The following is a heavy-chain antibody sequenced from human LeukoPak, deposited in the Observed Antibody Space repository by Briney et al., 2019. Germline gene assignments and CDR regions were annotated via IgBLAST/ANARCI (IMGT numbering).Heavy chain of an antibody. CDR2: IKQDGSEK. V-gene: IGHV3-7*01. CDR1: GFTFSSYW. CDR3: ARDGGSGGSCSDY. D-gene: IGHD2-15*01. J-gene: IGHJ4*02. Sequence: GGSLRLSCAASGFTFSSYWMSWVRQAPGKGLEWVANIKQDGSEKYYVDSVKGQFTISRDNAKNSLYLQMNSLRAEDTAVYYCARDGGSGGSCSDYWGQGTLVTVSS.